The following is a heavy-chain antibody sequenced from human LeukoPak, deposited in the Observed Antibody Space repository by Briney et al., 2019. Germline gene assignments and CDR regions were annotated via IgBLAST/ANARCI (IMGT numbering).Heavy chain of an antibody. J-gene: IGHJ4*02. CDR1: DGSFSTYY. V-gene: IGHV4-4*07. CDR3: ARMTTVTPGPLDY. CDR2: IYTSGST. Sequence: SETLSLTCTVSDGSFSTYYWSWIRQPAGKGLEWIGRIYTSGSTNYIPSLKSRVTMSVDTSKNQFSLKLSSVTAADTAVYYCARMTTVTPGPLDYWGQGILVTVSS. D-gene: IGHD4-17*01.